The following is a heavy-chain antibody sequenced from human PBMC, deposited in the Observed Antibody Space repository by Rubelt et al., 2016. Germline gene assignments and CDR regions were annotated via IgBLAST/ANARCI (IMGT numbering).Heavy chain of an antibody. D-gene: IGHD3-16*01. CDR2: IYYSGST. J-gene: IGHJ2*01. CDR1: GGSISSSSYY. V-gene: IGHV4-39*01. Sequence: QLQLQESGPGLVKPAETLSLTCTVSGGSISSSSYYWGWLRQPPGKGLEWIGSIYYSGSTYYSPSLKSRVTISVDTSKNQFSLKRSAVSAEDTAVHYCARLLRSDWYFDLWGRGTLVTVSS. CDR3: ARLLRSDWYFDL.